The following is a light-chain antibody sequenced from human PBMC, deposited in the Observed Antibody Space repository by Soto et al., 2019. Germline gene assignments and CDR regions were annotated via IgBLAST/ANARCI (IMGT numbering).Light chain of an antibody. CDR2: DVS. V-gene: IGLV2-14*01. CDR1: SSDVGGYNY. Sequence: QSALTQPASVSGSPGQSITISCTGPSSDVGGYNYVSWYQQHPGKAPKLMIYDVSNRHSGASNRFSGSKSGNTASLTISGLQAEDEAEYYFSSYTSSSTLDVVFGVGTKVTVL. CDR3: SSYTSSSTLDVV. J-gene: IGLJ2*01.